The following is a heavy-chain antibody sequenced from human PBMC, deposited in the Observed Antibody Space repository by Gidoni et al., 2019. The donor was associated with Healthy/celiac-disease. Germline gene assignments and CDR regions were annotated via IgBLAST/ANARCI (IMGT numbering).Heavy chain of an antibody. V-gene: IGHV1-18*01. Sequence: QVQLVQSGAEVKRPGASVKVSCKASGYTFTSYGISWVRQAPGQGLEWTGWISTYNGNTNYAQKLQGRVTMTTDTSTSTAYMELRSLTSDDTAVYYCAKVSRTGYYFDSWGQGTLVTVSS. J-gene: IGHJ4*02. D-gene: IGHD3-16*01. CDR1: GYTFTSYG. CDR2: ISTYNGNT. CDR3: AKVSRTGYYFDS.